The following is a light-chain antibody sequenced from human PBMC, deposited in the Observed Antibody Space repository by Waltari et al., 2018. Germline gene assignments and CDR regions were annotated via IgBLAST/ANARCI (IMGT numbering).Light chain of an antibody. CDR1: SSDVGGYNY. V-gene: IGLV2-14*01. CDR3: SSYTSSSTYV. Sequence: QSALTQPASVSGSPGQSITISCTGTSSDVGGYNYVSWYQQHPGKAPKLMIYEVSNRPAGVSNRFSGSQSGNPASLTISGLQAEDEADYYCSSYTSSSTYVFGTGTKVTVL. J-gene: IGLJ1*01. CDR2: EVS.